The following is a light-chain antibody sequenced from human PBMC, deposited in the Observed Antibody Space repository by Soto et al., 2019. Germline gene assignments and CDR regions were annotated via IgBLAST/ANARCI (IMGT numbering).Light chain of an antibody. CDR2: DAS. Sequence: EIVLTQSPATLSLSPGERATLSCRASQSVSSLLAWYQQKSGQPPRLLVSDASKRATGVPARFSGSGSGTDCTLIISSLEPEDFEIYYCQQRSNWPLTFGAGTKVEIK. CDR1: QSVSSL. CDR3: QQRSNWPLT. J-gene: IGKJ4*01. V-gene: IGKV3-11*01.